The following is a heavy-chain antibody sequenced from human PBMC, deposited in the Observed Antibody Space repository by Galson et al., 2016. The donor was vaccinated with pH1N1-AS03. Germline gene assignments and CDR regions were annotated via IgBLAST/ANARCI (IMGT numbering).Heavy chain of an antibody. D-gene: IGHD6-19*01. Sequence: SETLSLTCTVSGDSVSSRFYYWDWIRQSPGKGLEWIGSIYHSENTYYNPSLKSRVTITLDESKNQFSLRLASVTAADTAVYYCAVEATSSGKYAEFDYYYGMDVWGQGTPVTVAS. V-gene: IGHV4-39*07. CDR3: AVEATSSGKYAEFDYYYGMDV. CDR2: IYHSENT. J-gene: IGHJ6*02. CDR1: GDSVSSRFYY.